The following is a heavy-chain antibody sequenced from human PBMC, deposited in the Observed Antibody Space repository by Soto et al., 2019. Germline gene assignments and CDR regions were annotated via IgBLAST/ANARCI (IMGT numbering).Heavy chain of an antibody. CDR1: GGTFSSYA. J-gene: IGHJ4*02. CDR2: IIPIFGTA. CDR3: ARSVDTATLSFAY. Sequence: SVKVSCKASGGTFSSYAISWVRQAPGQGLEWMGGIIPIFGTANYAQKFQGRVTITADESTSTAYMELSSLRSEDTAVYYCARSVDTATLSFAYWGQGTLVTVSS. V-gene: IGHV1-69*13. D-gene: IGHD5-18*01.